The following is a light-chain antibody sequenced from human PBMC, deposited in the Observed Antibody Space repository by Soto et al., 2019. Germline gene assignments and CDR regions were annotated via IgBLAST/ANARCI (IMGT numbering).Light chain of an antibody. CDR3: GSWDTSLSAYV. Sequence: QSVLTQPPSVSAAPGQKVTISCSGSSSNIGGNSVSWYQQLPGTAPKLLIYDDNKRPSGIPDRFSGSKSGTSATLGITGLQTGEEADYYCGSWDTSLSAYVFGTGTKVTV. J-gene: IGLJ1*01. CDR1: SSNIGGNS. CDR2: DDN. V-gene: IGLV1-51*01.